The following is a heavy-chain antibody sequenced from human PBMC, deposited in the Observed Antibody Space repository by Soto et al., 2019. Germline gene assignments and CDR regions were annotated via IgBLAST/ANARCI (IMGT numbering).Heavy chain of an antibody. Sequence: QPGGSLRLSCAASVFTFSSYSMNWVRQAPGKGLEWVSYISSGSSTIYYADSVKGRFTISRDNAKNSLYLQMNSLRAEDTAVYYCARVYGIAVAGTLDFWGQGTLVTVSS. CDR2: ISSGSSTI. D-gene: IGHD6-19*01. CDR3: ARVYGIAVAGTLDF. V-gene: IGHV3-48*01. CDR1: VFTFSSYS. J-gene: IGHJ4*02.